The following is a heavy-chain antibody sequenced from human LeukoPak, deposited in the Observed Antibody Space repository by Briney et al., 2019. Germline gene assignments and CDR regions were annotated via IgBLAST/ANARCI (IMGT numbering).Heavy chain of an antibody. Sequence: ASVKVSCKASGYTFTSYGIGCVRQAPGQGLEWMGWISAYNGNTNYAQKLQGRVTMTTDTSTSTAYMELRSLRSDDTAVYYCARDSLYYDGKSFDYWGQGTLVTVSS. V-gene: IGHV1-18*01. CDR1: GYTFTSYG. J-gene: IGHJ4*02. CDR2: ISAYNGNT. D-gene: IGHD3-3*01. CDR3: ARDSLYYDGKSFDY.